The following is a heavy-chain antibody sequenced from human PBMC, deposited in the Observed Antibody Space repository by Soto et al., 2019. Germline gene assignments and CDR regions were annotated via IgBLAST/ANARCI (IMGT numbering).Heavy chain of an antibody. CDR2: INDSGST. Sequence: SETLSLTCAVSGGSFRGYFWSWIRQSPDKGLEWIGEINDSGSTYYNPSSKSRLTISVDTSKSQISLTLTSVTAADSAVYYCQGGDFWGQGTRVTVPQ. D-gene: IGHD3-16*01. V-gene: IGHV4-34*01. J-gene: IGHJ4*02. CDR3: QGGDF. CDR1: GGSFRGYF.